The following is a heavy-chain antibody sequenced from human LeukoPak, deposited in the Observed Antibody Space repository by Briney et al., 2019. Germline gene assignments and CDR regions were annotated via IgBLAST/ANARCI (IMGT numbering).Heavy chain of an antibody. CDR1: GFTFSDHY. V-gene: IGHV3-72*01. CDR2: TSNKANSYTT. Sequence: GGSRRLSCAASGFTFSDHYMDWVRQAPGKGLEWVGRTSNKANSYTTEYAASVKGRFTISRDDSQNSLYLQMNSLKTEDTAVYYCARGGQGGSSYYYGLDVWGRGTTVTVSS. J-gene: IGHJ6*02. D-gene: IGHD1-26*01. CDR3: ARGGQGGSSYYYGLDV.